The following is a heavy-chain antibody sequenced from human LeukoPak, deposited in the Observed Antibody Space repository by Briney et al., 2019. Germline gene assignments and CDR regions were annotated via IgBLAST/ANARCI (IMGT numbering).Heavy chain of an antibody. D-gene: IGHD6-19*01. V-gene: IGHV3-74*01. Sequence: GGSLRLSCAASGFIFSNFWMHWVRQVPGKGLVWVSHINSDGRTTDYADSVRGRFTISRDNARNTLYLQMNRLTVEDTAVYYCARDRGYSSGWYSYWGQGTLVTVSS. CDR2: INSDGRTT. CDR1: GFIFSNFW. CDR3: ARDRGYSSGWYSY. J-gene: IGHJ4*02.